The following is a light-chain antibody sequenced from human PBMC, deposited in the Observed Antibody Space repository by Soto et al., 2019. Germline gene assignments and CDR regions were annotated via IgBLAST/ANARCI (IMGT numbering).Light chain of an antibody. CDR2: AAS. Sequence: DIQMTQSPSSLSASVGDRVTITCRASQGISKSLAWYQQMPGKVPKLLIYAASTLQSGVSSRFSGSGSGTDFTLTVSGLQPEDVATYYCQNYIILPLTFGPGTKVDIK. CDR3: QNYIILPLT. J-gene: IGKJ3*01. V-gene: IGKV1-27*01. CDR1: QGISKS.